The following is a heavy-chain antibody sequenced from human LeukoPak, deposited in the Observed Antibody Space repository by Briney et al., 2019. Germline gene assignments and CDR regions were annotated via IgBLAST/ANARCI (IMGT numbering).Heavy chain of an antibody. Sequence: GGSLRLSCAASGFTFSSYAMSWVRQAPGKGLEWVSAISGSGGSTYYADSVKGRFTISRDNSKNTLYLQMNSLRAEDTAVYYCARDQGDCSGGSCQGYFDYWGQGTLVTVSS. CDR2: ISGSGGST. J-gene: IGHJ4*02. V-gene: IGHV3-23*01. D-gene: IGHD2-15*01. CDR3: ARDQGDCSGGSCQGYFDY. CDR1: GFTFSSYA.